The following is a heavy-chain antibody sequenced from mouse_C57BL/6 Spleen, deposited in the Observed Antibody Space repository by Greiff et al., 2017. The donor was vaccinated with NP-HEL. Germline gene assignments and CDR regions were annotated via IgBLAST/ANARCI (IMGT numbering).Heavy chain of an antibody. CDR2: IYPGSGST. CDR3: ARGKIYYDYDWHYAMDY. V-gene: IGHV1-55*01. D-gene: IGHD2-4*01. Sequence: QVQLQQPGAELVKPGASVKMSCKASGYTFTSYWITWVKQRPGQGLEWIGDIYPGSGSTNYNEKFKSKATLTVDTSSSTAYMQLSSLTSEDSAVYYCARGKIYYDYDWHYAMDYWCQGTSVTVSS. CDR1: GYTFTSYW. J-gene: IGHJ4*01.